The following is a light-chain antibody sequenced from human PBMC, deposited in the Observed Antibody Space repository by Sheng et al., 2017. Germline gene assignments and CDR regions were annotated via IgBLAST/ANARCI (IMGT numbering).Light chain of an antibody. J-gene: IGKJ1*01. CDR3: QHYGSSPWT. CDR1: QSVSPSY. V-gene: IGKV3-20*01. Sequence: EIVLTQSPGTLSLSPGERATLSCRASQSVSPSYLAWYQQKPGQAPRLLIYDVSSRATGIPDRFSGSGSGTDFTLTISRLEPEDFAVYYCQHYGSSPWTFGQGTKVEIK. CDR2: DVS.